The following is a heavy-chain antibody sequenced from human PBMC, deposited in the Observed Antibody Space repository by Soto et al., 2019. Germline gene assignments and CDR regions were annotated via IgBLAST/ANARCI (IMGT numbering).Heavy chain of an antibody. D-gene: IGHD3-10*01. CDR2: IYYSGST. CDR1: GGSISSYY. Sequence: SETLSLTCTVSGGSISSYYWSWIRQPPGKGLEWIGYIYYSGSTNYNPSLKSRVTISVDTSKNQFSLKLSSVTAADTAVYYCASTWFGESTKYYFDYWGQGTLVTVSS. CDR3: ASTWFGESTKYYFDY. V-gene: IGHV4-59*08. J-gene: IGHJ4*02.